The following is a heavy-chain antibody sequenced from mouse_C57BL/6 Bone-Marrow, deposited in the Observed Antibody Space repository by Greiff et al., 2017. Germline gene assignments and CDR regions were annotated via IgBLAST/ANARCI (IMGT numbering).Heavy chain of an antibody. CDR1: GYTFTTYP. Sequence: VMLVESGAELVKPGASVKMSCKAFGYTFTTYPIEWMKQNHGKSLEWIGNFHPYNDDTKYNGKFKGKAKLTVEKSSSTVYLDLSRLTSDDSAVYYCSITGTRDYWGQGTTLTVSS. V-gene: IGHV1-47*01. CDR2: FHPYNDDT. J-gene: IGHJ2*01. D-gene: IGHD4-1*01. CDR3: SITGTRDY.